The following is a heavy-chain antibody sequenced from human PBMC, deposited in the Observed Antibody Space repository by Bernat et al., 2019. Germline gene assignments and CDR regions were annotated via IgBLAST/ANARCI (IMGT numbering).Heavy chain of an antibody. D-gene: IGHD3-16*01. CDR1: GFTFSSYA. V-gene: IGHV3-21*01. J-gene: IGHJ3*02. CDR3: ARDGEVGYIWGSYVLGAFDI. CDR2: ISSSSSYI. Sequence: VQLVESGGGVVQPGRSLRLSCAASGFTFSSYAMHWVRQAPGKGLEWVSSISSSSSYIYYADSVKGRFTISRDNAKNSLYLQMNSLRAEDTAVYYCARDGEVGYIWGSYVLGAFDIWGQGTMVTVSS.